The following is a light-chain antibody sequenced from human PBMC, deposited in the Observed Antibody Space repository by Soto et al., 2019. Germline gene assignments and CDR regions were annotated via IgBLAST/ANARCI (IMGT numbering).Light chain of an antibody. Sequence: QSALTQPASVSGSPGQSITISCTGTSSNLGGYKYLSWYQQHPDKAPKLIIFDVSNPPSGISSRFSGSKSGNTASLTISGLQAEDEADYYCASYTSSSTSVIFGRGTQLTVL. J-gene: IGLJ2*01. CDR2: DVS. V-gene: IGLV2-14*03. CDR3: ASYTSSSTSVI. CDR1: SSNLGGYKY.